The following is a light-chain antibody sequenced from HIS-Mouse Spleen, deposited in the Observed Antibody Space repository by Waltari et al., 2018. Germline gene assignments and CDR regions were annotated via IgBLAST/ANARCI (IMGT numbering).Light chain of an antibody. CDR1: QGISSY. CDR2: AAS. V-gene: IGKV1-8*01. J-gene: IGKJ4*01. CDR3: QQYYSYPLT. Sequence: AIRMIQSPSPFPASTGDRVTIPCRASQGISSYLAWYQQKPGKAPKLLIYAASTLQSGVPSRFSGSGSGTDFTLTISCLQSEDFATYYCQQYYSYPLTFGGGTKVEIK.